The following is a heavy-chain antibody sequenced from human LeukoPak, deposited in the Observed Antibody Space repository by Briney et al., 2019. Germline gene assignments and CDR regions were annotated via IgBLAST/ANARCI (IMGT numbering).Heavy chain of an antibody. V-gene: IGHV3-30*18. CDR1: GFTFSSYG. CDR2: ISYDGSNK. D-gene: IGHD3-9*01. CDR3: AKAFYDILTGIPN. J-gene: IGHJ4*02. Sequence: GRSLRLSCAASGFTFSSYGMHWVRQAPGKGLEWVAVISYDGSNKYYADSVKGRFTISRDNSKNTLYLQMNSLRAEVTAVYCCAKAFYDILTGIPNWGQGTLVTVSS.